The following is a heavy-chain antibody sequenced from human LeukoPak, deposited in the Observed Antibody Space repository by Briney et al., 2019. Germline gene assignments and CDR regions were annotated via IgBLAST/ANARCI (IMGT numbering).Heavy chain of an antibody. CDR1: GYTFTSYG. Sequence: ASVKVSCKATGYTFTSYGISWVRQAPGQGLEWMGWISAYNGNTNYAQKLQGRVTMTTDTSTSTAYMELRSLRSDDTAVYYCATVYSSSWYEGHYFDYWGQGTLVTVSS. V-gene: IGHV1-18*01. CDR2: ISAYNGNT. D-gene: IGHD6-13*01. J-gene: IGHJ4*02. CDR3: ATVYSSSWYEGHYFDY.